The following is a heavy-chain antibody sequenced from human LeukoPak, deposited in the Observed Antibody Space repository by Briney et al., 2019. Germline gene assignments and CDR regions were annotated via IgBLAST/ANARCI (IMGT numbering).Heavy chain of an antibody. V-gene: IGHV4-4*07. D-gene: IGHD1-26*01. CDR1: GGSISSYY. Sequence: SETLSLTCTVSGGSISSYYWSWIRQPAGKGLEWIGRFYTSGSTNYNPSLKSRVTMSVDTSKNQFSLKLSSVTAADTAVYYCARASAGATPYYFDYWGQGTLVTVSS. CDR2: FYTSGST. J-gene: IGHJ4*02. CDR3: ARASAGATPYYFDY.